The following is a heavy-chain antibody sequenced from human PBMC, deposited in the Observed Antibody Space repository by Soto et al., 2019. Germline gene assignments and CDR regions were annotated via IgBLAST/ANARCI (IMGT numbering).Heavy chain of an antibody. J-gene: IGHJ4*02. Sequence: QVQLVQSGAEVKKPGASVTVSCQASGFTFNTYVITWVRQAPGQGMEWLGWISVYHGNTNYAQKVQGRVTMTTDTTASTAYMELSSLRSDYTALYYCARGGSGSYRMFDYWGQGTLVIVSS. V-gene: IGHV1-18*01. CDR2: ISVYHGNT. D-gene: IGHD1-26*01. CDR3: ARGGSGSYRMFDY. CDR1: GFTFNTYV.